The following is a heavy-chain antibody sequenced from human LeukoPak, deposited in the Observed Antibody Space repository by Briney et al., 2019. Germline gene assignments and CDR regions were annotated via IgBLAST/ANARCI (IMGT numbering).Heavy chain of an antibody. V-gene: IGHV1-8*02. CDR2: MNPNSGNT. Sequence: GASVKVSCKASGYTFTGYYMHWVRQAPGQGLEWMGWMNPNSGNTGYAQKFQGRVTMTRNTSISTAYMELSSLRSEDTAVYYCARAVPGPAPASYRFDYWGQGTLVTVSS. CDR1: GYTFTGYY. D-gene: IGHD3-16*02. CDR3: ARAVPGPAPASYRFDY. J-gene: IGHJ4*02.